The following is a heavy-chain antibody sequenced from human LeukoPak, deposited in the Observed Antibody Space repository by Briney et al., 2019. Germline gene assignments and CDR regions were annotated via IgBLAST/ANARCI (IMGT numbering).Heavy chain of an antibody. CDR3: ARDSTPTYYSGTYYFEY. J-gene: IGHJ4*02. Sequence: GASVKVSCKASVETFASYYMHWVRQAPGQGLEWMGIINPSGGSTTYAQKFQGRVAMTRDTSTSTVYMELSSLRSEDTAVYYCARDSTPTYYSGTYYFEYWGQGTLVTVSS. CDR2: INPSGGST. CDR1: VETFASYY. V-gene: IGHV1-46*01. D-gene: IGHD1-26*01.